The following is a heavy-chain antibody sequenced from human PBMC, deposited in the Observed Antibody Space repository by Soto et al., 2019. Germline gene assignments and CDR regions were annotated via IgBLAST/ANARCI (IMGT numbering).Heavy chain of an antibody. CDR1: GYTFTSYD. D-gene: IGHD2-15*01. CDR2: MNANSGNT. Sequence: QVQLVQSGAEVKKPGASVKVSCKASGYTFTSYDINWVRQPPGQGLEWMGWMNANSGNTGYAQKIQGRVTMTRTTSINTAYMEVNRPRPDYTAMYYCSGERSGYVDYGGQGTLVTVSS. V-gene: IGHV1-8*01. CDR3: SGERSGYVDY. J-gene: IGHJ4*02.